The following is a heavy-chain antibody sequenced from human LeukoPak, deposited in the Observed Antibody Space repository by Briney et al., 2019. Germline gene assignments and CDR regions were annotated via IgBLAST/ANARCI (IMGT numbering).Heavy chain of an antibody. J-gene: IGHJ4*02. CDR3: TTDRDVLRYFDWLFHFDY. CDR2: IKSKTDGGTT. D-gene: IGHD3-9*01. Sequence: GGSLRLSCAASGFTFSNAWMSWVRQAPGKGLEWVGRIKSKTDGGTTDYAAPVKGRFTISRDDSKNTLYLQMNSLKTEDTAVYYCTTDRDVLRYFDWLFHFDYWGQGTLVTVSS. V-gene: IGHV3-15*01. CDR1: GFTFSNAW.